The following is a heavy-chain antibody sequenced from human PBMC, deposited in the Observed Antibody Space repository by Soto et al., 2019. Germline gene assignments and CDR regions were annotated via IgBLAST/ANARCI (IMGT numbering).Heavy chain of an antibody. Sequence: QLQLQESGPGLVKPSETLSLTCTVSGGSISSSSYYWGWIRQPPGKGPEWIGSIYYSGSTYYNPSLKSRVTISVDTSKNQFSLKLSSVTAADTAVYYCARLNCSSTSCYYYYMDVWGKGTTVTVSS. CDR2: IYYSGST. CDR1: GGSISSSSYY. J-gene: IGHJ6*03. CDR3: ARLNCSSTSCYYYYMDV. V-gene: IGHV4-39*01. D-gene: IGHD2-2*01.